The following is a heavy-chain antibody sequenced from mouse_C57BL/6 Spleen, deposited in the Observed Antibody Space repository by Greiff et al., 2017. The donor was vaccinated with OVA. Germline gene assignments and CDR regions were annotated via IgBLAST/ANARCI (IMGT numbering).Heavy chain of an antibody. CDR3: ARDYYGSSYESYYFDY. V-gene: IGHV1-64*01. CDR2: IHPNSGST. Sequence: VQLQQPGAELVKPGASVKLSCKASGYTFTSYWMHWVKQRPGQGLEWIGMIHPNSGSTNYNEKFKSKATLTVDKSSSTAYMQLSSLTSEDSAVYYCARDYYGSSYESYYFDYWGQGTTLTVSS. CDR1: GYTFTSYW. J-gene: IGHJ2*01. D-gene: IGHD1-1*01.